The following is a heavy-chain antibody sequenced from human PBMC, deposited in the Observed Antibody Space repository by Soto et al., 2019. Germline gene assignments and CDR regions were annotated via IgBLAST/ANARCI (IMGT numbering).Heavy chain of an antibody. CDR3: AKKVNSGPGSDYFDY. J-gene: IGHJ4*02. CDR1: GFTFSSYS. D-gene: IGHD3-10*01. Sequence: GGSLRLSCAASGFTFSSYSMRWVRPAPGQGLEWVSGFRSGGDDGTTYYADSVKGRFTISRDNSKNTLFLQMDSLRAEDTAIYYSAKKVNSGPGSDYFDYWCQGT. CDR2: FRSGGDDGTT. V-gene: IGHV3-23*01.